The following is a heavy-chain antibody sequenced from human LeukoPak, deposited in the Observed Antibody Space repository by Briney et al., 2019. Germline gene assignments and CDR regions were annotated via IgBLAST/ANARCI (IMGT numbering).Heavy chain of an antibody. CDR1: GFTFSNAW. CDR3: FSGSGGPTQGGRERVDY. J-gene: IGHJ4*02. CDR2: IKSKTDGGTT. D-gene: IGHD3-10*01. V-gene: IGHV3-15*01. Sequence: PGGSLRLSCAASGFTFSNAWMSWVRQAPGKGLEWVGRIKSKTDGGTTDYAAPVKGRFTISRDDSKNTLYLQMNSLKTEDTAVYYCFSGSGGPTQGGRERVDYWGQGTLVTVSS.